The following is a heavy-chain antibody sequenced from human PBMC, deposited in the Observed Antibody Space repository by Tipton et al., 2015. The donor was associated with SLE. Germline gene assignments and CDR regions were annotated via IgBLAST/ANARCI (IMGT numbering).Heavy chain of an antibody. CDR1: GGSISFDY. CDR2: IYSSGDR. V-gene: IGHV4-4*07. Sequence: TLSLTCTVSGGSISFDYWSWIRQSAGRGLEWIGRIYSSGDRDYNPSLRSRVTMSIDASQNRVSLRLKSVSAADTAVYYCARAGGSGRPQHDYWGPGTLVTVSS. J-gene: IGHJ4*02. CDR3: ARAGGSGRPQHDY. D-gene: IGHD6-19*01.